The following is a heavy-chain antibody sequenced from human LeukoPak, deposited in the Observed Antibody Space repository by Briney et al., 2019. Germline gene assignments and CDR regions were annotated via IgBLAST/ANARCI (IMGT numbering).Heavy chain of an antibody. Sequence: GSLGLPCAASGFTGSSNYMSWVRQAPGKGLEWVSVFFSGGSTYYADSVKGRFTISRDNSKNTLYLQMNSLRAEDTAVYYCARDGPTYDYVWGSYRPAAFDIWGQGTMVTVSS. CDR3: ARDGPTYDYVWGSYRPAAFDI. CDR1: GFTGSSNY. CDR2: FFSGGST. D-gene: IGHD3-16*02. V-gene: IGHV3-66*01. J-gene: IGHJ3*02.